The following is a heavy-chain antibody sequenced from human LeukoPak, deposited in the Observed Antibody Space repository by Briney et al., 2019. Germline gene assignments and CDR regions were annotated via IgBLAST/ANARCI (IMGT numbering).Heavy chain of an antibody. CDR1: GGSFSGYY. Sequence: SETLSLTCAVYGGSFSGYYWSWIRQPPGKGLEWIGEINHSGSTNYNPSLKSRVTISVDTSKNQFSLKLSSVTAADTAVYCCAALGVPAARRRAFDIWGQGTMVTVSS. V-gene: IGHV4-34*01. D-gene: IGHD2-2*01. CDR2: INHSGST. CDR3: AALGVPAARRRAFDI. J-gene: IGHJ3*02.